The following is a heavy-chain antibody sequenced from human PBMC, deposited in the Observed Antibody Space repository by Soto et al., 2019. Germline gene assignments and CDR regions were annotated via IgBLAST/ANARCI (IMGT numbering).Heavy chain of an antibody. CDR2: ISPSGST. V-gene: IGHV4-4*07. J-gene: IGHJ4*02. CDR1: GGSISGHS. CDR3: VRGRSYSVYDF. Sequence: QVNLQESGPGLVKPSETLSVTCTVSGGSISGHSWIWIRQPAGRGLEWIGHISPSGSTSYNPSLRSRVTMSLDTSNNQIFLNLTSVTAADTAVFYCVRGRSYSVYDFWGPGTLVTVSS. D-gene: IGHD5-12*01.